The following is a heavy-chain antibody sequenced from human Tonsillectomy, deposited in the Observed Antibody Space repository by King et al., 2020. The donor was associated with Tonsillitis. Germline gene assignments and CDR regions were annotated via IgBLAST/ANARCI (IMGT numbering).Heavy chain of an antibody. Sequence: VQLVESGGGLVQPGGSLRLSCAASGFTFRSYAMSWVRQAPGKGLEWVSTISGSGGSTYYADSVKGRFTISRDNSKNTLYLRMNSLRAEDTAVYFCAKPRESPSYYFDSWGQGTLVTVSS. CDR2: ISGSGGST. CDR1: GFTFRSYA. J-gene: IGHJ4*02. V-gene: IGHV3-23*04. CDR3: AKPRESPSYYFDS.